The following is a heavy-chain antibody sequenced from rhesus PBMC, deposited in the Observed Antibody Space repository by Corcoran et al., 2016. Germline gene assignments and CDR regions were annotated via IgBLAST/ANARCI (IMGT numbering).Heavy chain of an antibody. Sequence: EVQLVESGGGLVQPGGSLRLSCAASGLTFSNYYMNWVRQAQGRGLEGGGLIRKKANSYTTEYAAAVKGRFTISRDDSKNTLYLQMSSLKTEDTALYYCTNSRYSGYSYDYYGLASWGQGVVVTVSS. V-gene: IGHV3-13*01. CDR1: GLTFSNYY. CDR3: TNSRYSGYSYDYYGLAS. CDR2: IRKKANSYTT. J-gene: IGHJ6*01. D-gene: IGHD5-24*01.